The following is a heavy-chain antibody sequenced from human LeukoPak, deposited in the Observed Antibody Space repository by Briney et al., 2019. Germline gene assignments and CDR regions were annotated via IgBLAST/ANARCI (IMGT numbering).Heavy chain of an antibody. J-gene: IGHJ4*02. CDR1: GYTFIACY. D-gene: IGHD2-8*01. CDR2: INPNSGGT. V-gene: IGHV1-2*02. Sequence: GASVKVSCKASGYTFIACYMHWVRQAPGQGLEWMGWINPNSGGTNYAQKFQGGVTMTRDTSISTAYMELSRLRSDDTAVYYCARGFRYCTNGVCSKYYFDYWGQGTLVTVSS. CDR3: ARGFRYCTNGVCSKYYFDY.